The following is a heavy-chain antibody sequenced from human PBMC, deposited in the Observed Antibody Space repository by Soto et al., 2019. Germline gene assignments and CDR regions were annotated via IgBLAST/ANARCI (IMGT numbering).Heavy chain of an antibody. CDR2: IIPILGIA. D-gene: IGHD2-2*03. CDR1: GGTFSSYT. Sequence: SVKVSCKASGGTFSSYTISWVRQAPGQGLEWMGRIIPILGIANYAQKFQGRVTITADKSTSTAYMELSSLRSEDTAVYYCARLNGYCISTNCHGYYGMDVWGQGTTVTVS. CDR3: ARLNGYCISTNCHGYYGMDV. J-gene: IGHJ6*02. V-gene: IGHV1-69*02.